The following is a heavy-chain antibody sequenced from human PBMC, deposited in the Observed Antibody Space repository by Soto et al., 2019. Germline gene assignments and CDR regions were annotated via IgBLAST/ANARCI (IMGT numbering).Heavy chain of an antibody. CDR2: IYYSGST. V-gene: IGHV4-59*01. CDR3: ARANGVVTAIFPSYFDY. J-gene: IGHJ4*02. D-gene: IGHD2-21*02. Sequence: SETLSLTCTVSGGSISSYYWSWIRQPPGKGLEWIGYIYYSGSTNYNPSLKSRVTISVDTSKNQFSLKLSSVTAADTAVYYCARANGVVTAIFPSYFDYWGQGTLVTVSS. CDR1: GGSISSYY.